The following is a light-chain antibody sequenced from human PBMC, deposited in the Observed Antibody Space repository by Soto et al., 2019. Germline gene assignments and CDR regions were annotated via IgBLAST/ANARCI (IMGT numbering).Light chain of an antibody. J-gene: IGKJ3*01. Sequence: DIQLTQSPSSLSASVGDRVTITCQASQDITKSLNWYQQKPGKAPNLLIYDASNLETGVPSNFSGSGSGTDFTFTITSLQPEDMATYYCQQYHNLPFTFGPGTKVEIK. CDR3: QQYHNLPFT. CDR1: QDITKS. V-gene: IGKV1-33*01. CDR2: DAS.